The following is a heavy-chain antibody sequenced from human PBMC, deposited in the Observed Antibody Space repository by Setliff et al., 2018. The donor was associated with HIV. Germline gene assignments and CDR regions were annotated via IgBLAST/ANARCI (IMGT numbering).Heavy chain of an antibody. CDR2: FNPSGGST. J-gene: IGHJ5*02. V-gene: IGHV1-46*01. Sequence: ASVKVSCKASGYTFTSYYMHWVRQAPGQGLEWMGIFNPSGGSTSYAQKFQGRVTMTRDTSTSTVYMELSSLRSEDTAVYYCARGGPLITMVRGVLRWFDPWGQETLVTVSS. CDR1: GYTFTSYY. CDR3: ARGGPLITMVRGVLRWFDP. D-gene: IGHD3-10*01.